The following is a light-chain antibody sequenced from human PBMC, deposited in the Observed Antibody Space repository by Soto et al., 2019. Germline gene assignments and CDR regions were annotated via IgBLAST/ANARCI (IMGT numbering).Light chain of an antibody. CDR2: GAS. V-gene: IGKV3-20*01. CDR1: QSVSSSF. CDR3: QHDCTSLWT. Sequence: EIMLTQSPGTLSLSPGERATLACRASQSVSSSFLAWYQQKPGQAPRLLIYGASIMANGIPDRFSGSGSVTDFTLTISRLEPEDFAMYLCQHDCTSLWTLGQGTKVEI. J-gene: IGKJ1*01.